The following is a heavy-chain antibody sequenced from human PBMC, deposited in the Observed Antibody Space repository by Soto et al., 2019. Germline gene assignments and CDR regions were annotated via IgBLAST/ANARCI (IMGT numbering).Heavy chain of an antibody. V-gene: IGHV4-59*01. CDR1: GGSISSYY. J-gene: IGHJ6*02. CDR3: ARCITIFGVVLYGMDV. D-gene: IGHD3-3*01. CDR2: IYYSGST. Sequence: SETLSLTCTVSGGSISSYYWSWIRQPPGKGLEWIGYIYYSGSTNYNPSLKSRVTISVDTSKNQFSLKLSSVTAADTAVYYCARCITIFGVVLYGMDVWDQGTTVTVSS.